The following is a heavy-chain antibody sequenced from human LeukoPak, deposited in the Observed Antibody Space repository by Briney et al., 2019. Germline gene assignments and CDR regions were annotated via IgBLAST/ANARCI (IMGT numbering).Heavy chain of an antibody. CDR3: AREGTTAHYYYYYMDV. J-gene: IGHJ6*03. V-gene: IGHV3-30*01. CDR1: GFTFSSYA. CDR2: ISYDGSNK. D-gene: IGHD1-1*01. Sequence: GGSLNLSCAASGFTFSSYAMHWVRPAPGKGLEWVAVISYDGSNKYYADSVKGRFTISRDNSKNTLYLQMNSLRAEDTAVYYCAREGTTAHYYYYYMDVWGKGTTVTVSS.